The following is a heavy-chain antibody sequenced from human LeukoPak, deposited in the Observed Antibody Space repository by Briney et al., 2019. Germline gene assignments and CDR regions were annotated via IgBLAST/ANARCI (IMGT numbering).Heavy chain of an antibody. Sequence: GRSLRLSCAASGFTFSSYGMHWVRQAPGKGLEWVAVIWYDGSNKYYADSVKGRFTNSRDNSKNTLYLQMNSLRAEDTAVYYCARVVGYCSSTSCPPGDYWGQGTLVTVSS. CDR3: ARVVGYCSSTSCPPGDY. CDR1: GFTFSSYG. D-gene: IGHD2-2*01. J-gene: IGHJ4*02. CDR2: IWYDGSNK. V-gene: IGHV3-33*01.